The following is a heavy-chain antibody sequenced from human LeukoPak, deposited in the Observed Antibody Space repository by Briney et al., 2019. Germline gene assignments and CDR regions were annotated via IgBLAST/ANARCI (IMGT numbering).Heavy chain of an antibody. J-gene: IGHJ4*02. D-gene: IGHD1-1*01. V-gene: IGHV3-53*01. CDR3: ARDRVNWNDVGGLFDY. CDR2: IYSGGNT. Sequence: GGSLRLSCAASGFTVSSNCMSWVRQAPGKGLEWVSLIYSGGNTYYADSVKGRFTISRDISKNTLYLQMDSLSAEDTAVYYCARDRVNWNDVGGLFDYWGQGTLVTVSS. CDR1: GFTVSSNC.